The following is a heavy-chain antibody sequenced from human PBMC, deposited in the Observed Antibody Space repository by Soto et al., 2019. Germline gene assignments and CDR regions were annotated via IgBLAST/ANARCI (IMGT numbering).Heavy chain of an antibody. J-gene: IGHJ2*01. CDR2: IHRDGTST. CDR1: GLTFSNYW. Sequence: EVQLVESGGGLVQPGGSLRLSCEASGLTFSNYWMHWVRQAPGKGLVWVSRIHRDGTSTSYADSVKGRFTISRDNAKNTMYPQTHSLRTEDPAVSYGARGGTYCGGDGYSLWYVTLWGRATLVTVSS. D-gene: IGHD2-21*02. V-gene: IGHV3-74*01. CDR3: ARGGTYCGGDGYSLWYVTL.